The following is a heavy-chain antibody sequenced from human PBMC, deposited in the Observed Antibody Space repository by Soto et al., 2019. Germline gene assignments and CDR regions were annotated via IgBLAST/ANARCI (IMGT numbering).Heavy chain of an antibody. CDR3: ASPGVGYYYGMDV. J-gene: IGHJ6*02. V-gene: IGHV1-69*08. CDR1: GGTFSSYT. CDR2: IIPILGTA. Sequence: GASVKVSCKASGGTFSSYTISWVRQAPGQGLEWMGRIIPILGTANYAQKFQGRVTITADKSTSTAYMELSSLRSEDTAVYYRASPGVGYYYGMDVWGQGTTVTVSS. D-gene: IGHD3-10*01.